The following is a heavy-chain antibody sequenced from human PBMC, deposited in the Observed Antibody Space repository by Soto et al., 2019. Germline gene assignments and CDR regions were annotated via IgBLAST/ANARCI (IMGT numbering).Heavy chain of an antibody. Sequence: GGSLRLSFAASGFTFSSSAMSWVRQAPGKGLEWVSAVFGTGGSTYYADSVKGRFTISRDNSKNTLFLQMNSLRAEDTAVYYCAKHLYSYYYYGMDVWGQGTTVTVSS. CDR3: AKHLYSYYYYGMDV. CDR1: GFTFSSSA. V-gene: IGHV3-23*01. J-gene: IGHJ6*02. D-gene: IGHD2-2*02. CDR2: VFGTGGST.